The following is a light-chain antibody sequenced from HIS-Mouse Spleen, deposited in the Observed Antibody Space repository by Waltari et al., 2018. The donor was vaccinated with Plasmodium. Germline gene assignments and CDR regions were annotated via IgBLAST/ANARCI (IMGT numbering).Light chain of an antibody. Sequence: QSALPPPRSVSGSPGQSVPISCTGTSSDDGGYTYVSWYPQHPGKAPKRMIYDVSKRPSGVPDRFSGSKSGNTASLTISGLQAEDEADYYCCSYAGSYTYVFGTGTKVTVL. V-gene: IGLV2-11*01. CDR2: DVS. J-gene: IGLJ1*01. CDR3: CSYAGSYTYV. CDR1: SSDDGGYTY.